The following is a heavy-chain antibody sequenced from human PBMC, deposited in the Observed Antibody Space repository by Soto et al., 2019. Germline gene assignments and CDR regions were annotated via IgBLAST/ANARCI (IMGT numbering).Heavy chain of an antibody. Sequence: LSLSCAASGFTVSSYAMHWVRQAPGKGLEWVAVISYDGSNKYYADSVKGRFTISRDNSKNTLYLQMNSLRAEDTAVYYCAREPEEQLVPGAFYYYYYGMDVWGQGTTVTVSS. D-gene: IGHD6-6*01. CDR1: GFTVSSYA. V-gene: IGHV3-30-3*01. CDR2: ISYDGSNK. J-gene: IGHJ6*02. CDR3: AREPEEQLVPGAFYYYYYGMDV.